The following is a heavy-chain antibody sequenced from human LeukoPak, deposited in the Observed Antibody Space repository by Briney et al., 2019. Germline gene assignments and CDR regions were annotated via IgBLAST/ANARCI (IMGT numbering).Heavy chain of an antibody. CDR3: AKIRDSSGLHY. CDR1: GFTFSSYG. V-gene: IGHV3-23*01. J-gene: IGHJ4*02. CDR2: ISGSGGNT. D-gene: IGHD3-22*01. Sequence: GGSLRLSCAASGFTFSSYGMSWVRQAPGKGLEWVSSISGSGGNTYYADSVKGRVTISRDNSQTTLYLHMTSLRAEDTAVYYCAKIRDSSGLHYWGQGTLVTVSS.